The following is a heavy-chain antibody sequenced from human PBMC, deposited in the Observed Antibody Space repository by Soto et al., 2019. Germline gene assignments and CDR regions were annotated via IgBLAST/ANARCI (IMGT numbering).Heavy chain of an antibody. J-gene: IGHJ6*02. D-gene: IGHD5-18*01. CDR2: IYKTGST. Sequence: QVQLQESGPGLVKPSQTLSLTCSVSGGSINSGGHYWSWIRQHPGKGLEWIGHIYKTGSTDFNPSLKDRLTISIDTSKKQFSLRLRSVTAADTAVYYCARYRIQFSVDVWGQGNTVTVSS. CDR1: GGSINSGGHY. CDR3: ARYRIQFSVDV. V-gene: IGHV4-31*03.